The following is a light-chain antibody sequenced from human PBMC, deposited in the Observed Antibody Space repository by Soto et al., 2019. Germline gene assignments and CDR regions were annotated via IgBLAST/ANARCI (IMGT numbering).Light chain of an antibody. Sequence: DIQMTQTPSALRGSGGARVTSTCRASQTISSWLAWYPQKPGKAPKLLIYKASTLKSGVPSRFSGSGSGTEFTLTMRCVMPDDFATYYCKHSDRYSEEFGQGTKVDIK. CDR3: KHSDRYSEE. J-gene: IGKJ1*01. CDR2: KAS. CDR1: QTISSW. V-gene: IGKV1-5*03.